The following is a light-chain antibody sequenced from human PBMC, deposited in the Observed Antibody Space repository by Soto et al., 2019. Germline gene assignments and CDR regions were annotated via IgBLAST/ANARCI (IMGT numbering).Light chain of an antibody. CDR3: QHYNSYSEA. V-gene: IGKV1-5*03. CDR1: QTISSW. CDR2: KAS. Sequence: SQMTEFTSTMSAFVGDRATFTCWASQTISSWLAWYQQKPGKAPKLLIYKASTLKSGVPSRFSGSGSGTEFTLTISSLQPDDFATYYCQHYNSYSEAFGQGTKV. J-gene: IGKJ1*01.